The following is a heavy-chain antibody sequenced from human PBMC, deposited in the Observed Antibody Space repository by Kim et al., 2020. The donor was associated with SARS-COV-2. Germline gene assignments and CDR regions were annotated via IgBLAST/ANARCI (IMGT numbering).Heavy chain of an antibody. Sequence: GSTNHNPSPKSRVTISVDTSKNQFSLKLSSVTAADTAVYYCARGEGWFDPWGQGTLVTVSS. CDR3: ARGEGWFDP. V-gene: IGHV4-34*01. J-gene: IGHJ5*02. CDR2: GST.